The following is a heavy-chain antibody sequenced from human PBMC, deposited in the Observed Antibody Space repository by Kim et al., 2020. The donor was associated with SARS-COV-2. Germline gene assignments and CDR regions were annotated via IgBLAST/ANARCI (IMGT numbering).Heavy chain of an antibody. CDR1: GFTFSRYS. J-gene: IGHJ3*01. Sequence: GGSLRLSCAASGFTFSRYSMNWVRQAPGKGLELVSHISSGSATIYCADAVKGRFTISRDNAKNSLYLQMNSLRDDDTAVYYCARDRAAGNTSPGPFDVWGQGTRVTVSS. CDR2: ISSGSATI. V-gene: IGHV3-48*02. D-gene: IGHD6-25*01. CDR3: ARDRAAGNTSPGPFDV.